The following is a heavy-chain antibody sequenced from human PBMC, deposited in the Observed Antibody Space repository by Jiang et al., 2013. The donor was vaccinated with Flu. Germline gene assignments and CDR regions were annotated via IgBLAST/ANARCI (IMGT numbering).Heavy chain of an antibody. V-gene: IGHV1-3*01. J-gene: IGHJ6*02. CDR2: INAANGNT. CDR1: GYNFTSYV. Sequence: GAEVKKPGASVRVSCKASGYNFTSYVIHWVRQAPGQRLEWMGWINAANGNTKYSQKFQGRITFIRDTSATTAYLDLSSLQSEDTSVYYCARAGSGTTYQAFFRFGLDVWGQGTTVTVSS. CDR3: ARAGSGTTYQAFFRFGLDV. D-gene: IGHD1-7*01.